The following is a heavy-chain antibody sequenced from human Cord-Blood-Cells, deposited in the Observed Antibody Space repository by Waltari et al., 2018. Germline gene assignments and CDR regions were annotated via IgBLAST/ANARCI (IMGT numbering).Heavy chain of an antibody. CDR3: ARVRGRGRDFDY. V-gene: IGHV1-8*03. Sequence: QVQLVQSGAEVKKPGASVKVSCKASGYTFTSYDINWVRQATGQGLEWMGWRNRNNGNTGMDRKFHGRVPVTRNPPISPAYVGLSSLGSEDTAGYYWARVRGRGRDFDYWGQGTLVTVSS. J-gene: IGHJ4*02. CDR2: RNRNNGNT. D-gene: IGHD3-10*01. CDR1: GYTFTSYD.